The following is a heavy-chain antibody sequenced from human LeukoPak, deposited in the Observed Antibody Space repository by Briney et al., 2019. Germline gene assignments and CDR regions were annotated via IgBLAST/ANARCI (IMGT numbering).Heavy chain of an antibody. J-gene: IGHJ4*02. CDR3: AREDYDSSGPLYFDY. V-gene: IGHV4-34*01. CDR2: INHSGST. CDR1: GGSFSGYY. Sequence: SETLSLTCAVYGGSFSGYYWSWIRQPPGKGREWSGEINHSGSTNYNPSLKSRVTISVDTSKNQFSLKLSSVTAADTAVYYCAREDYDSSGPLYFDYWGQGTLVTVSS. D-gene: IGHD3-22*01.